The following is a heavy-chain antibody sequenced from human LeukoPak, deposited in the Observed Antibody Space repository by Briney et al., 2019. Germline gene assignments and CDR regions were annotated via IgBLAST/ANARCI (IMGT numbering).Heavy chain of an antibody. CDR1: GGTFSSYA. CDR2: IIPIFGTA. D-gene: IGHD3-22*01. V-gene: IGHV1-69*13. J-gene: IGHJ4*02. Sequence: ASVKVSCRASGGTFSSYAISWVRQAPGQGLEWMGGIIPIFGTANYAQKFQGRVTITADESTSTAYMELSSLRSEDTAVYYCARLGAKYYYDSSGYYFDYWGQGTLVTVSS. CDR3: ARLGAKYYYDSSGYYFDY.